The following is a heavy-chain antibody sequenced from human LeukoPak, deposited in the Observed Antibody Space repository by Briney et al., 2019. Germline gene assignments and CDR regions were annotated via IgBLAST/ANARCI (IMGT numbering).Heavy chain of an antibody. Sequence: ASVKVSCKASGYTFTGYYMHWVRQAPGQGLEGMGWINPNSGGTKYAQKFQGRVTMTRDTSISTAYMELSRLRSDDTAAYYCAREPMTADYYYYGMDVWGQGTTVTVSS. CDR1: GYTFTGYY. CDR3: AREPMTADYYYYGMDV. J-gene: IGHJ6*02. CDR2: INPNSGGT. V-gene: IGHV1-2*02. D-gene: IGHD3-22*01.